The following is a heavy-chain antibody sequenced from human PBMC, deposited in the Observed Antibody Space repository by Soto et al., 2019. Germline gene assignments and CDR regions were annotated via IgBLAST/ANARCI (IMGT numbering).Heavy chain of an antibody. V-gene: IGHV4-30-4*01. CDR3: VRAMVVTQNSFHP. D-gene: IGHD2-21*02. CDR1: GGSISSGDYY. CDR2: IYYSGST. J-gene: IGHJ5*02. Sequence: PSETLSLTCTVSGGSISSGDYYWSWIRQPPGKGLEWIGYIYYSGSTYYNPSLKSRVTISVDTSKNQFSLKLSSGTAADTAVYYCVRAMVVTQNSFHPWGQGTLVTVSS.